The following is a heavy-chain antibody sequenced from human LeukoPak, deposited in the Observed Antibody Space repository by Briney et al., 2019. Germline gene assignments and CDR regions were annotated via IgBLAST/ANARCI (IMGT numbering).Heavy chain of an antibody. J-gene: IGHJ5*02. V-gene: IGHV4-34*01. CDR3: AKNNKLPLKRFDP. D-gene: IGHD2-15*01. CDR2: INHSGST. CDR1: GGSFSGYY. Sequence: PSETLSLTCAVYGGSFSGYYWSWIRQPPGKGLEWIGEINHSGSTNYNPSLKSRVTISLDTSKNQFSLKMSSVTAADTAMYYCAKNNKLPLKRFDPWGQGTLVTVSS.